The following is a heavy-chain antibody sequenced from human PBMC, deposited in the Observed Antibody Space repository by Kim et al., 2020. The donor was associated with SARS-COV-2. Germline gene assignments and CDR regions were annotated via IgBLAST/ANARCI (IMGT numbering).Heavy chain of an antibody. J-gene: IGHJ6*02. CDR3: VKDVGSSLAAPGAPILSYYYVMDV. D-gene: IGHD6-13*01. CDR1: GFIFEDYA. Sequence: GGSLRLSCAASGFIFEDYAMHWVRQAPGKGLEWVSGISWNSGIIGYADSVKGRFTISRDNAKNSLYAQMSSLRPEDSALYYCVKDVGSSLAAPGAPILSYYYVMDVWGQGTTVTVSS. CDR2: ISWNSGII. V-gene: IGHV3-9*01.